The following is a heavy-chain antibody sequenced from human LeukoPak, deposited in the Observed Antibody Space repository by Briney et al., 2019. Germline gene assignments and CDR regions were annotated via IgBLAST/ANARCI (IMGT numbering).Heavy chain of an antibody. Sequence: PGGSLRLSCAASGFTFSSYGMHWVRQAPGKGLEWVSSISSSSSYIYYADSVKGRFTISRDNAKNSLFLQMNSLRAEDTAVYYCARRVASAQDVDIWGRGTMVTVSS. D-gene: IGHD5-12*01. V-gene: IGHV3-21*01. J-gene: IGHJ3*02. CDR3: ARRVASAQDVDI. CDR1: GFTFSSYG. CDR2: ISSSSSYI.